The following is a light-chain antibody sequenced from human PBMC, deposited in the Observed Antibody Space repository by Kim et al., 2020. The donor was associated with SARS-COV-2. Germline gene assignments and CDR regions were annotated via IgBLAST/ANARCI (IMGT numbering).Light chain of an antibody. J-gene: IGKJ2*01. CDR1: QGISKY. CDR2: AAS. V-gene: IGKV1-27*01. CDR3: QKYNSAPYT. Sequence: ASVGDRGTITCRASQGISKYLAWYQQKPGKVPKLLIYAASALQSGVPYRFSGNGSGTEFTLPISSLQPKDGSTYYCQKYNSAPYTFGQGTKLEI.